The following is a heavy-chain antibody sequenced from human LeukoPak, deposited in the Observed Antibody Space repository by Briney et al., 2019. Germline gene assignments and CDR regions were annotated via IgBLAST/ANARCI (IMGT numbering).Heavy chain of an antibody. CDR3: ARSYYGSGTYWSNYMDV. CDR2: ISSSSSYI. Sequence: GGSLRLSCAASGFTFSSYSMNWVRQAPGKGLEWVSSISSSSSYIYYADSVKGRFTISRDNAKNSPYLQMNSLRAEDTAVYYCARSYYGSGTYWSNYMDVWGKGTTVTVSS. V-gene: IGHV3-21*04. CDR1: GFTFSSYS. J-gene: IGHJ6*03. D-gene: IGHD3-10*01.